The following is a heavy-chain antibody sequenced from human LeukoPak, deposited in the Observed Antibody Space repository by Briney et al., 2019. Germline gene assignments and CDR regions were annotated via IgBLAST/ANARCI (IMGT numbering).Heavy chain of an antibody. CDR3: ARAPRGGSSTRGYYYYGMDV. D-gene: IGHD6-13*01. Sequence: GGSLRLSCAASGFTFSSYEMNWVRQAPGKGLEWVSYISSSGSTIYYADSVKGRFTISRDNAKNSLYLQMNSLRAEDTAVYYCARAPRGGSSTRGYYYYGMDVWGKGTTATVSS. CDR2: ISSSGSTI. V-gene: IGHV3-48*03. CDR1: GFTFSSYE. J-gene: IGHJ6*04.